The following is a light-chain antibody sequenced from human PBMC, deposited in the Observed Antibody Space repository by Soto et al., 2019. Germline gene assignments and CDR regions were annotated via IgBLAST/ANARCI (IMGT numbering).Light chain of an antibody. CDR3: QQLNSYPT. CDR1: QGISSY. Sequence: DIQLTQSPSFLSASVGDRVTITCRASQGISSYLAWYQQKPGKAPKLLIYAASTLQSGVPSRFSGSGSGTEVTLTISSLQPEDFATYCCQQLNSYPTFGQGTRLEMK. CDR2: AAS. J-gene: IGKJ5*01. V-gene: IGKV1-9*01.